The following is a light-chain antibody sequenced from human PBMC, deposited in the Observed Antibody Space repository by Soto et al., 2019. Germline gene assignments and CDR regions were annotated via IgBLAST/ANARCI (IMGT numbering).Light chain of an antibody. Sequence: DIQMTQSPSSLSASVGDRVTITCRASQSISNYLNWYQQKPGKAPKLLIYAASSLQSGVPSRFSGGGSGTDFTLTISSLQPEDFATYYCQPSYSTPYTFGQGTKLEIK. V-gene: IGKV1-39*01. J-gene: IGKJ2*01. CDR3: QPSYSTPYT. CDR1: QSISNY. CDR2: AAS.